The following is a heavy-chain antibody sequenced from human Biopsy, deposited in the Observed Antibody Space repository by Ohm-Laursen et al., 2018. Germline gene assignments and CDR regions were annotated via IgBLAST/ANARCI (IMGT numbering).Heavy chain of an antibody. CDR3: ARDGIAGARFNAFDI. D-gene: IGHD1-26*01. Sequence: SLRLSCSASGFTFSSYEMNWVRQAPGKGLEWVSYISSSGSTIYYADSVEGRFTISRDNAKNSLYLQMNSLRAEDTAVYYCARDGIAGARFNAFDIWGQGTMVTVSS. CDR2: ISSSGSTI. J-gene: IGHJ3*02. CDR1: GFTFSSYE. V-gene: IGHV3-48*03.